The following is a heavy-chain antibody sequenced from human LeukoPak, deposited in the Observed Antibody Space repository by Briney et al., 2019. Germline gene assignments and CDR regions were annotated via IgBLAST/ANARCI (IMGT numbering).Heavy chain of an antibody. D-gene: IGHD2-15*01. J-gene: IGHJ4*02. CDR2: IYYSGIT. V-gene: IGHV4-59*08. Sequence: SETLSLTCTVSGGPITGYYWSWIRQPPGKGLELIGYIYYSGITNYNPSLKSRLTISVDTSKNQFSLKLSSVTAADTAVYYCARQHPSGRGSGLDYWGQGTLVIVSS. CDR1: GGPITGYY. CDR3: ARQHPSGRGSGLDY.